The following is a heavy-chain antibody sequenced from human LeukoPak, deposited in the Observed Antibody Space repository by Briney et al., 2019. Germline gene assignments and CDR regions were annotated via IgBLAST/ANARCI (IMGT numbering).Heavy chain of an antibody. D-gene: IGHD3-22*01. J-gene: IGHJ3*02. CDR1: GFTVSSNY. V-gene: IGHV3-53*01. Sequence: PGGSLRLSCAASGFTVSSNYMSWVRQAPGKGLEWVSVIYSGGSTYYADSVKGRFTISRDNSKNTLYLQMNSLRAEDTAVYYCAREFVTYYDSSGYRDAFDIWGQGTMVTVSS. CDR3: AREFVTYYDSSGYRDAFDI. CDR2: IYSGGST.